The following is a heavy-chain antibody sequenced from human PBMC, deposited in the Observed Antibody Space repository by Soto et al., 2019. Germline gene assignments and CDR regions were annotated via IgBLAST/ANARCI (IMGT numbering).Heavy chain of an antibody. J-gene: IGHJ3*02. V-gene: IGHV3-21*01. Sequence: GGSLRLSCAASGLTFSSYSMNWVRQAPGKGLEWISSISSSSRYIHYADSVKGRFTISRDNAKNSLYLQVTSLGAEDTAVYYCARVGVAIFGVVNDAFDIWGQGTMVTVSS. CDR3: ARVGVAIFGVVNDAFDI. D-gene: IGHD3-3*01. CDR2: ISSSSRYI. CDR1: GLTFSSYS.